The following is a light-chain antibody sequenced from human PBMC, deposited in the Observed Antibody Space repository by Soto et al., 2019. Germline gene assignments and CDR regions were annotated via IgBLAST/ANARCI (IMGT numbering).Light chain of an antibody. CDR1: QSISSY. Sequence: DIQMTQSPSSLSASVGDRVTITCRASQSISSYLNWYQQKPGKAPKLLIYAASSLQSGVPSRFSGSGSGTDFTLTISSLQPEDFATYYCQQSYSTPSTFGGGTTVETK. V-gene: IGKV1-39*01. CDR3: QQSYSTPST. CDR2: AAS. J-gene: IGKJ4*01.